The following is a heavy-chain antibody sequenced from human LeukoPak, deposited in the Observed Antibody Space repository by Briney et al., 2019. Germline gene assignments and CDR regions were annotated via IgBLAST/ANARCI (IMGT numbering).Heavy chain of an antibody. J-gene: IGHJ4*02. V-gene: IGHV3-30*18. Sequence: GGSLRLSCAASGFTFSSYGMHWVRQAPGKGLEWVAVISYAGSNKYYADSVKGRFTISRDNSKNTLYLQMNSLRAEDTAVYYCAKGYYFDYWGQGTLVTVSS. CDR3: AKGYYFDY. CDR1: GFTFSSYG. CDR2: ISYAGSNK.